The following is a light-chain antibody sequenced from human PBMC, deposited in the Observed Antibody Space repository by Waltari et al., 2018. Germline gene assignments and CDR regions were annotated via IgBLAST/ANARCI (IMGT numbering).Light chain of an antibody. J-gene: IGKJ1*01. CDR3: QQYYTTPPT. CDR1: QTIFYSPNSKNY. Sequence: DIVMTQSPDSLAVSLGERAAIKCKSSQTIFYSPNSKNYLAWYQQRPGQPPKLLIDGASTRESGVPDRFSGSGSGTDFTLIISGLQADDVAVYYCQQYYTTPPTFGQGTKVEVK. CDR2: GAS. V-gene: IGKV4-1*01.